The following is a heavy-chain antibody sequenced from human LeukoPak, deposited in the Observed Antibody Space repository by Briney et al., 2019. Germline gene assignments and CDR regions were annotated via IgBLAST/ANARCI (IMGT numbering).Heavy chain of an antibody. CDR1: GITLSNYG. Sequence: GGSLRLSCAVSGITLSNYGMSWVRQAPGKGLEWVAGIGGSGGRTNYADSVKGRFTISRDNPKNTLYLQMNSLRAEDTAVYYCARDGVGATRAYFDYWGQGTLVTVSS. V-gene: IGHV3-23*01. J-gene: IGHJ4*02. D-gene: IGHD1-26*01. CDR3: ARDGVGATRAYFDY. CDR2: IGGSGGRT.